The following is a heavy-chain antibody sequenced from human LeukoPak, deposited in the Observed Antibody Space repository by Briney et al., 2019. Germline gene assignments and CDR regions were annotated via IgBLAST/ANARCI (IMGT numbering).Heavy chain of an antibody. CDR3: ARGGAQRFDY. V-gene: IGHV3-7*01. CDR2: IKQDGSEK. D-gene: IGHD6-25*01. CDR1: GFTFSSYW. Sequence: GGSLRLSCSASGFTFSSYWMSWVRQAPGKGLEWVANIKQDGSEKYYVDSVKGRFTISRDNSKKSLFLQMNSLRAEDTAVYYCARGGAQRFDYWGQGILVTVSS. J-gene: IGHJ4*02.